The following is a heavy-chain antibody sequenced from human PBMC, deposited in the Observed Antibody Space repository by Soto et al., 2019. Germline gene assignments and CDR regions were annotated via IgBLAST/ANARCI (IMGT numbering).Heavy chain of an antibody. D-gene: IGHD5-18*01. J-gene: IGHJ5*02. Sequence: SETLSLTCTVSGGSITSSIYYWGWIRQPPGKGLEWIGSIYYSGSTNYNPALKSRVTISVDTSKSQFSLKLSSVTAADTAVYYCAKDSGYNYGYFRWFDPWGQGTLVTVSS. CDR3: AKDSGYNYGYFRWFDP. CDR1: GGSITSSIYY. V-gene: IGHV4-39*07. CDR2: IYYSGST.